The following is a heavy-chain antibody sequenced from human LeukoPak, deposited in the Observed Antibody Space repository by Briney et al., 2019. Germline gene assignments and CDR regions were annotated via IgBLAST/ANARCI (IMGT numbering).Heavy chain of an antibody. Sequence: SETLSLTCTVSGGSLSSYYWSWFRQPPGKGLEWIGEFNHNWGAKYNPSLKSRVTISVDTSKNHLSLSLNSVTTADTAVYYCAASLWFGIYPDYWGQGSLVTVSS. CDR2: FNHNWGA. V-gene: IGHV4-34*01. CDR1: GGSLSSYY. J-gene: IGHJ4*02. D-gene: IGHD3-10*01. CDR3: AASLWFGIYPDY.